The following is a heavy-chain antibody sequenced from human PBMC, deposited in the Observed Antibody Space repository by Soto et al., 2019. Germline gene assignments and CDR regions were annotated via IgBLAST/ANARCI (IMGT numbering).Heavy chain of an antibody. CDR1: GFTFSTHA. CDR3: AKSPSSGWPYYFDY. V-gene: IGHV3-23*01. Sequence: GGSLRLSCAASGFTFSTHAMSWVRQAPGKGLVWVSGFSGSGGTTYYADSVKGRFTISRDNSKNTLDLHMNSLRAEDTAVYYCAKSPSSGWPYYFDYWGQGTLVTVSS. D-gene: IGHD6-19*01. CDR2: FSGSGGTT. J-gene: IGHJ4*02.